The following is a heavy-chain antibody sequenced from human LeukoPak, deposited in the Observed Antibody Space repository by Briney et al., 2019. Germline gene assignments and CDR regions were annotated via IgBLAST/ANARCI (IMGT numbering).Heavy chain of an antibody. Sequence: PVGSLRLACVASLLTLNNYAMSWVRQASGKGGEGVGGIRSTVKTYATAYAASVKGRFSISRDDSKNTAYLQLNSLKPEDTAVYYCSAAVGTDFYEHGMDVWGQGSTVTASS. D-gene: IGHD6-13*01. J-gene: IGHJ6*02. V-gene: IGHV3-73*01. CDR3: SAAVGTDFYEHGMDV. CDR2: IRSTVKTYAT. CDR1: LLTLNNYA.